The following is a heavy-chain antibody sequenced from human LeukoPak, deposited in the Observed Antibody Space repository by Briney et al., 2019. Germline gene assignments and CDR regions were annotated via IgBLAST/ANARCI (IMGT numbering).Heavy chain of an antibody. J-gene: IGHJ2*01. D-gene: IGHD5-12*01. CDR3: ARGATADL. CDR1: GGSISSSTYY. V-gene: IGHV4-61*02. Sequence: PSETLSLTCTVSGGSISSSTYYWSWIRQPAGKGLEWIGRIYTSGSTNYNPSLKSRVTMSVDTSKNQFSLKLSSVTAADTAVYYCARGATADLWGRGTLVTVSS. CDR2: IYTSGST.